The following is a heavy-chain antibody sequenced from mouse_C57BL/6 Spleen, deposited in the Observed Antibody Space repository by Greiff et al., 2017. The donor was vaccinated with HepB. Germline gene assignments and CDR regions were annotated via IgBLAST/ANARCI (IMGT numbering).Heavy chain of an antibody. Sequence: VKLQESGAELVRPGTSVKVSCKASGYAFTNYLIEWVKQRPGQGLEWIGVINPGSGGTNYNEKFKGKATLTAAKSSSTAYMQLSSLTSEDSSVYFCARDGNNLFAYWGQGPLVTVSA. CDR3: ARDGNNLFAY. CDR1: GYAFTNYL. V-gene: IGHV1-54*01. J-gene: IGHJ3*01. D-gene: IGHD2-1*01. CDR2: INPGSGGT.